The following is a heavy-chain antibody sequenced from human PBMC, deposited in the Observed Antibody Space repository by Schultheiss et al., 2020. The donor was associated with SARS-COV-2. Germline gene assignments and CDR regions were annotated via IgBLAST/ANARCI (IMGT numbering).Heavy chain of an antibody. CDR2: ISFDGSNE. CDR3: ARRDLGIAAAVY. J-gene: IGHJ6*02. D-gene: IGHD6-13*01. CDR1: GFTFSTYG. V-gene: IGHV3-30*03. Sequence: SCAGSGFTFSTYGFHWVRQAPGKGLEWVALISFDGSNEYYADSVKGRFTVSRDNSKSTVFLQMNSLRVEDTALYFCARRDLGIAAAVYWGQGTTVTVSS.